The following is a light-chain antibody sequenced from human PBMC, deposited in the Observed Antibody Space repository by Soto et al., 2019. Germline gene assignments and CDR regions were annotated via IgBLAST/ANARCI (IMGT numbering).Light chain of an antibody. CDR1: QSISSW. J-gene: IGKJ1*01. CDR2: DAS. CDR3: QQYNSYSWT. Sequence: DIHMTQSPSTLSASVGDRVTITCRASQSISSWLAWYQQKPGKAPKLLIYDASSLESGVPSRFSGSGSGTELTLTISSXQADDFATYYCQQYNSYSWTFGQGTKVDIK. V-gene: IGKV1-5*01.